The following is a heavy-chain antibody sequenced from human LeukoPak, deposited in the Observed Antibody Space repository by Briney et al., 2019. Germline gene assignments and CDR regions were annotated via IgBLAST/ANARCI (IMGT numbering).Heavy chain of an antibody. D-gene: IGHD1-7*01. V-gene: IGHV3-21*06. CDR1: GFTVSSNY. Sequence: PGGSLRLSCAASGFTVSSNYMNWVRQAPGKGLEWVSSISSSSNYIYYADSVKGRFTISRGNAKNSLYLQMNSLRAEDTAVYYCARVGNWNWAFDIWGQGTMVTVSS. CDR2: ISSSSNYI. J-gene: IGHJ3*02. CDR3: ARVGNWNWAFDI.